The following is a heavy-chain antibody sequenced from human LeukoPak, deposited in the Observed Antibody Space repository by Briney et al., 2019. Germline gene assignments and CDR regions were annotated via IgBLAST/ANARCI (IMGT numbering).Heavy chain of an antibody. D-gene: IGHD6-6*01. J-gene: IGHJ4*02. CDR3: ARQDGSGLEYSSSPY. CDR1: GYSFTSYW. CDR2: IYPGDSDT. Sequence: GESLKISCKGSGYSFTSYWIGWVRQMPGKGLEWMGIIYPGDSDTRYSPSFQGQVTISADKSISTAYLQWSSLKASDTAVYYCARQDGSGLEYSSSPYWGQGTLVTVSS. V-gene: IGHV5-51*01.